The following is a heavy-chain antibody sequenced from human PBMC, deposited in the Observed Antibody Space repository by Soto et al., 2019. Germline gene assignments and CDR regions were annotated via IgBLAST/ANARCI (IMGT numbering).Heavy chain of an antibody. V-gene: IGHV1-46*01. CDR1: GYTFTSYY. D-gene: IGHD6-19*01. CDR3: ARGGPWLVPDF. CDR2: INPTGGAT. J-gene: IGHJ4*02. Sequence: QVQLVPSGAEVKKPGASVKVSCKASGYTFTSYYMHWVRQAPGQGLEWMGIINPTGGATTYAQKFQGRLTLTRDTSTSTVYMDLSSLRSDDTAVYYCARGGPWLVPDFWGQGTLVTVSS.